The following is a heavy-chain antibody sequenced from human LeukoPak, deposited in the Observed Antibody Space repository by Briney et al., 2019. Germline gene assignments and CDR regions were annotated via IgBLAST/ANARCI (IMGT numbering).Heavy chain of an antibody. CDR2: IYYSGST. J-gene: IGHJ4*02. V-gene: IGHV4-59*08. CDR1: GDSNSSYY. CDR3: ARQVKTYYGSGSFDY. Sequence: SETLSLTCTVSGDSNSSYYWSWIRQPPGKGLECIGYIYYSGSTNYNPSLKSRVTISVDTSKNQFSLKLSSVTAADTAVYYCARQVKTYYGSGSFDYWGQGTLVTVSS. D-gene: IGHD3-10*01.